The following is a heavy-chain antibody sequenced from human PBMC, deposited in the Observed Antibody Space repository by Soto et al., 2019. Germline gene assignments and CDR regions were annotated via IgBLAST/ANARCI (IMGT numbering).Heavy chain of an antibody. D-gene: IGHD3-16*02. CDR3: ARDRRPFWGSYRPSTYYYYYGMDV. CDR1: GYTFTSYG. J-gene: IGHJ6*04. CDR2: ISAYNGNT. V-gene: IGHV1-18*01. Sequence: ASVKVSCKASGYTFTSYGISWVRQAPGQGLEWMGWISAYNGNTNYAQKLQGRVTMTTDTSTSTAYMELRSLRSDDTAVYYCARDRRPFWGSYRPSTYYYYYGMDVWGKGTTVTVSS.